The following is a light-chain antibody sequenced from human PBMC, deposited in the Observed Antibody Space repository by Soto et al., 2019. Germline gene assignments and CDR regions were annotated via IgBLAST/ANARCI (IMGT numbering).Light chain of an antibody. CDR1: QSVSIY. CDR3: QQYDSSPIT. J-gene: IGKJ5*01. V-gene: IGKV3-20*01. CDR2: GAS. Sequence: EIVLAQSPATLSLSPGERATLSCRASQSVSIYLAWYQQKPGQAPRLLIYGASTRATGIPARFSGSGSGTDFTRTISRLEPEDFAVYYCQQYDSSPITFGQGTRLEI.